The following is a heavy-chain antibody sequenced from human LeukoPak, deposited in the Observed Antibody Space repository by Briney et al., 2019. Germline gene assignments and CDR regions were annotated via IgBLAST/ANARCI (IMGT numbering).Heavy chain of an antibody. CDR1: GFPFTSYA. CDR3: AKSNYSDYLWGPFH. D-gene: IGHD3-16*01. Sequence: AGGSLRLSCLTSGFPFTSYAMHWVRQAPGKGLEWVAFIRPDGSGTYSIQSVRGRFTISRDTSKNTLFLQMNSLRHEGTATYYCAKSNYSDYLWGPFHWGQGTLVTVSS. V-gene: IGHV3-30*02. J-gene: IGHJ4*02. CDR2: IRPDGSGT.